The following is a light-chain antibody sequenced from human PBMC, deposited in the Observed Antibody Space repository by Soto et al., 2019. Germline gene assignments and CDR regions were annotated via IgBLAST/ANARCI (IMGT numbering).Light chain of an antibody. J-gene: IGKJ1*01. CDR1: QGISTY. Sequence: DIQMTQSPSSLSASVGDRVTITCRASQGISTYLNWYQQKPGKAPKLLIYAASSLQSGVPSRFSGSGSETDFTLTISSLQPEDFATYSCQQSYNTPWTFGQGTKVDIK. V-gene: IGKV1-39*01. CDR3: QQSYNTPWT. CDR2: AAS.